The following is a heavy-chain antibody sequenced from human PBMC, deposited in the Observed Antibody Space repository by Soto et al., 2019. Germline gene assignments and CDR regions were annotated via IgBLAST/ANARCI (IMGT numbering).Heavy chain of an antibody. J-gene: IGHJ4*02. CDR2: IYYSGST. CDR1: GGSISSSSYY. D-gene: IGHD3-3*01. V-gene: IGHV4-39*01. CDR3: ARHYFGMVISLDY. Sequence: SETLSLTCTVSGGSISSSSYYWGWIRQPPGKGLEWIGSIYYSGSTYYNPSLKSRVTISVDTSKNQFSLKLSSVTAADTAVYYCARHYFGMVISLDYWGQGTLVTVSS.